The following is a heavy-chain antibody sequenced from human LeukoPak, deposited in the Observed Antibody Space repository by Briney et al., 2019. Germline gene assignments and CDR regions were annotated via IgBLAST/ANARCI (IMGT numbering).Heavy chain of an antibody. Sequence: KPGGSLRLSCAASGFTFSSYSMNWVRQAPGKGLEWVSSISNSSSYIYYADSVKGRFTISRDNAKNSLYLQMNSLRAEDTAVYYCARDCGPDYYDSSGYYYDWFDPWGQGTLVTVSS. CDR2: ISNSSSYI. CDR3: ARDCGPDYYDSSGYYYDWFDP. D-gene: IGHD3-22*01. J-gene: IGHJ5*02. CDR1: GFTFSSYS. V-gene: IGHV3-21*01.